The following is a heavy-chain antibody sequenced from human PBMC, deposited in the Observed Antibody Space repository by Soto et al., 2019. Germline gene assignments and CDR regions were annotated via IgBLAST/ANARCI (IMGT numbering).Heavy chain of an antibody. CDR2: VHISGHS. Sequence: SVTRSLTGTLSASSVRAPDWWNWVRQSPNKGLEWIAEVHISGHSNYNPSLRSRVSVSIDSSKNLCYLNLISLTASVTAIYYCARVRDGCSANNCYFEPWDPGTQVAASS. CDR1: ASSVRAPDW. V-gene: IGHV4-4*02. J-gene: IGHJ1*01. D-gene: IGHD1-1*01. CDR3: ARVRDGCSANNCYFEP.